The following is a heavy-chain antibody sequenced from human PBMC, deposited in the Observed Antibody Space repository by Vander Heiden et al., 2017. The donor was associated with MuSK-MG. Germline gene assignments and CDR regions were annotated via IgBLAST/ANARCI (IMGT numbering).Heavy chain of an antibody. CDR1: GFPFSGYS. CDR2: ISSSSSYI. CDR3: ARVGDSSGWYGEFDY. J-gene: IGHJ4*02. D-gene: IGHD6-19*01. V-gene: IGHV3-21*01. Sequence: EVQLVESGGGLVKPGWSLSLSCAASGFPFSGYSMNWVRQAPGKGLEWVSSISSSSSYIYYADSVKGRFTISRDNAKNSLYMQMNRLRAEDTAVYYCARVGDSSGWYGEFDYWGQGTLVTVSS.